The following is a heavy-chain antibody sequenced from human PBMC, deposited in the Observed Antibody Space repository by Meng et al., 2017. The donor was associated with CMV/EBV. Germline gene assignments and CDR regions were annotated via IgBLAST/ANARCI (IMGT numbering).Heavy chain of an antibody. CDR3: ARQLTTVGIRGMDV. CDR1: GYTFTSYT. Sequence: SVKVSCKASGYTFTSYTISWVRQAPGQGLEWMGRIIPILGIANYAQKFQGRVTITADKSTSTAYMELSSLRSEDTAVYYCARQLTTVGIRGMDVWGQGTTVTVSS. V-gene: IGHV1-69*02. J-gene: IGHJ6*02. CDR2: IIPILGIA. D-gene: IGHD4-23*01.